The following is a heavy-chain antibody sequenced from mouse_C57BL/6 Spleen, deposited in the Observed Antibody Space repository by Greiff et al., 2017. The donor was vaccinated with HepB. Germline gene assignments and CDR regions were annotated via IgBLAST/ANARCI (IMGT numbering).Heavy chain of an antibody. CDR3: ARGEYYFDY. V-gene: IGHV5-4*01. CDR1: GFTFSSYA. Sequence: EVQLVESGGGLVKPGGSLKLSCAASGFTFSSYAMSWVRQTPEKRLEWVATISDGGSYTYYPDNVKGRFTISRDNAKNNLYLQMSHLKSEDTAMYYCARGEYYFDYWGQGTTLTVSS. J-gene: IGHJ2*01. CDR2: ISDGGSYT.